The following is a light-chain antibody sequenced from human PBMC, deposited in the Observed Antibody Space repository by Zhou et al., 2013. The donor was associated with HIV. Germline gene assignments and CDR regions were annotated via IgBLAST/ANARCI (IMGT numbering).Light chain of an antibody. Sequence: DIEMTQSPSSVSASVGDRVTITCRASQGISSWLAWYQQKPGKAPKRLIYSASTLQGGVPSRFSGSGSGTVFTLTISSLRLEDFATYYCLQHNSLPQTFGQGTKVEIK. CDR2: SAS. J-gene: IGKJ1*01. CDR3: LQHNSLPQT. CDR1: QGISSW. V-gene: IGKV1-12*01.